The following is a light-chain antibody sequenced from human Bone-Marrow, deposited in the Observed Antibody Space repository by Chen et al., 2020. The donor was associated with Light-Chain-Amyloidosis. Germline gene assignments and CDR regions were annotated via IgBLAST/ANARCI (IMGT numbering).Light chain of an antibody. V-gene: IGLV3-21*02. CDR2: DDS. Sequence: SYVLTQPSSVSVAPGQTASIACGGNNIGSTSVHWYQQTPGQAPLLVVYDDSDRPSGIPERLSGSNSGNTATLTNSRVEAGDEAGYNCQVWDRSSDRTVFGGGTKLTVL. J-gene: IGLJ3*02. CDR3: QVWDRSSDRTV. CDR1: NIGSTS.